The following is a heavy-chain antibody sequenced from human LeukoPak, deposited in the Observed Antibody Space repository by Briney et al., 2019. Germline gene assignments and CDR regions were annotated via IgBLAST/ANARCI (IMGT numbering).Heavy chain of an antibody. J-gene: IGHJ4*02. Sequence: SETLSLTCTVSGGSISSYYWSWIRQPPGKGLEWIGYIYYSGSTNYNPSLKSRVTISVDTSKNQFSLKLSSVTAADTAVYYCARALEWELPHQYYFDYWGQGTLVTVSS. CDR1: GGSISSYY. D-gene: IGHD1-26*01. V-gene: IGHV4-59*01. CDR2: IYYSGST. CDR3: ARALEWELPHQYYFDY.